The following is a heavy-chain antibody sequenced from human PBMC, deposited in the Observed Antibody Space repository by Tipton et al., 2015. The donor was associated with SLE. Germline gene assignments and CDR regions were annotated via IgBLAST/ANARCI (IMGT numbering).Heavy chain of an antibody. CDR1: GGSISSYY. Sequence: LRLSCTVSGGSISSYYWSWIRQPPGKGLEWIGYIYYSGSTNYNPPLKSRVTISVETSKNQFSLKLSSVTAEDTAVYYCARVRGRGYFQHWGQGTLVTVSS. J-gene: IGHJ1*01. CDR2: IYYSGST. V-gene: IGHV4-59*01. CDR3: ARVRGRGYFQH. D-gene: IGHD3-10*01.